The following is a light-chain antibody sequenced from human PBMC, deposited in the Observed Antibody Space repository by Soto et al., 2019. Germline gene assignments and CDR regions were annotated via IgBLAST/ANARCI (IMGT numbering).Light chain of an antibody. CDR1: SSDFGSYNY. J-gene: IGLJ1*01. V-gene: IGLV2-14*01. CDR3: SSYTSSSSLV. Sequence: QSALTQPASVSGSPGQSITMSCTGASSDFGSYNYVSWYQQYPGKAPKLMLFEVSARPSGVSNRFSGSKSGNTASLTISGLQAEDEADYYCSSYTSSSSLVFGTGTKVTVL. CDR2: EVS.